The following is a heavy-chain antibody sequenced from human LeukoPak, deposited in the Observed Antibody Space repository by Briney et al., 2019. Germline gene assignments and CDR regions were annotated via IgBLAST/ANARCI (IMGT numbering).Heavy chain of an antibody. Sequence: GGALRLSCAASGFRFSIYWMSWVRHAPGKGLGWVSNVNQEGGEKYYVDSVKGRFPISRDNAKISLYLQLNSLRAEDTAVYYCARGRCDFLPGYYMAYYDGMDVWGQGTTVPVSS. D-gene: IGHD3/OR15-3a*01. CDR2: VNQEGGEK. V-gene: IGHV3-7*04. CDR1: GFRFSIYW. J-gene: IGHJ6*02. CDR3: ARGRCDFLPGYYMAYYDGMDV.